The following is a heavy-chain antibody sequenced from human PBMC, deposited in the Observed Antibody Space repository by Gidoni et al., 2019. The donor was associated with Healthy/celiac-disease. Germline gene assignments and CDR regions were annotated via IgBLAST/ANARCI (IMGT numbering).Heavy chain of an antibody. D-gene: IGHD6-13*01. Sequence: EVQLLESVGGLVQPGGSLRLSCAASGLTFSSYAMSWVRQAPGKGLEWVSAISGSGGSTYYADSVKGRFTISRDNSKNTLYLQMNSLRAEDTAVYYCAKFEFGAAAGTADVWGQGTTVTVSS. CDR2: ISGSGGST. V-gene: IGHV3-23*01. CDR3: AKFEFGAAAGTADV. CDR1: GLTFSSYA. J-gene: IGHJ6*02.